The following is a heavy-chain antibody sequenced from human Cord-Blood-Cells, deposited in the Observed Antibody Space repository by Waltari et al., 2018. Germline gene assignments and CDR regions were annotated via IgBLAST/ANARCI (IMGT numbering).Heavy chain of an antibody. CDR2: IYSGGNT. V-gene: IGHV3-53*02. CDR3: AREMGIDDY. Sequence: VQLVETGGGLIPLGGSRRLSCAASGFYDRSNYMGGVRQAPGRGLEWVSVIYSGGNTYYADSVKGRFTISRDNSKNTLYLQMNSLRAEDTAVYYCAREMGIDDYWGQGTLVTVSS. D-gene: IGHD7-27*01. J-gene: IGHJ4*02. CDR1: GFYDRSNY.